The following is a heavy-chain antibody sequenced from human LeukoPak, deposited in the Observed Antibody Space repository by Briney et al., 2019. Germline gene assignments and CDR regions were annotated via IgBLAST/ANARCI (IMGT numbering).Heavy chain of an antibody. Sequence: PGGSLRLSCAASRFTFTDYCMSWVRQAPGKGLEWVSAISGSGGSTYYADSVKGRFTISRDNSKNTLYLQMNSLRAEDTAVYYCAKKGSSDSSGYHLDYWGQGTLVTVSS. CDR2: ISGSGGST. J-gene: IGHJ4*02. V-gene: IGHV3-23*01. CDR1: RFTFTDYC. CDR3: AKKGSSDSSGYHLDY. D-gene: IGHD3-22*01.